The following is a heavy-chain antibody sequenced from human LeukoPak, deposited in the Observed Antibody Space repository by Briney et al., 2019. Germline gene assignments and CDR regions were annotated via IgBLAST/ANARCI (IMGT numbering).Heavy chain of an antibody. D-gene: IGHD2-2*01. CDR1: GGSISSSSYY. CDR3: ARDRYCSSTSCYPSYYYYYYMDV. J-gene: IGHJ6*03. CDR2: IYYTGGT. Sequence: SETLSLTCSVSGGSISSSSYYWGWIRQPPEKGLEWIGSIYYTGGTNYNPSLKSRVSISVDTSKNQFSLKLSSVTAADTAVYYCARDRYCSSTSCYPSYYYYYYMDVWGKGTTVTVSS. V-gene: IGHV4-39*07.